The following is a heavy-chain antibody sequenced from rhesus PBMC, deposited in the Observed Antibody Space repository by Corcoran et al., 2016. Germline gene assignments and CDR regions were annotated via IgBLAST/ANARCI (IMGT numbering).Heavy chain of an antibody. CDR1: GGSISGYY. D-gene: IGHD3-34*01. CDR2: FGGRTGTT. V-gene: IGHV4-165*02. J-gene: IGHJ4*01. CDR3: ARQVGGVY. Sequence: QVQLQESGPGLVKSSETLSLTCAVSGGSISGYYWNWIRQPPGKGLEWMGYFGGRTGTTYYNPSRRGRVTISTDTSKTQFSLKLNSVTAADTAVYYCARQVGGVYWGQGVLVTVSS.